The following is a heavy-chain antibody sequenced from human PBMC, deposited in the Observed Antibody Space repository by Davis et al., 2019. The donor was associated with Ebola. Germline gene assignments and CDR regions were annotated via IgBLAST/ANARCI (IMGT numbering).Heavy chain of an antibody. Sequence: ASVKVSCKASGYTFTSYGISWVRQAPGQGLEWMGWISAYNGNTNYAQKLQGRVTMTTDTSTSTAYMELSRLRSDDTAVYYCARGRGSSWTLYYYGMDVWGQGTTVTVSS. CDR1: GYTFTSYG. CDR2: ISAYNGNT. D-gene: IGHD6-13*01. CDR3: ARGRGSSWTLYYYGMDV. J-gene: IGHJ6*02. V-gene: IGHV1-18*01.